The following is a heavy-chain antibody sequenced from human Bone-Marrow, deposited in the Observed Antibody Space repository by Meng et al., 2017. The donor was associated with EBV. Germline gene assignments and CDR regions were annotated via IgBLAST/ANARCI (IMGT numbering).Heavy chain of an antibody. J-gene: IGHJ4*02. Sequence: VLLVESGGALVQPGGSLRLSCEASGFTLSSYWMHWVRQAPGKGLVWVSRINEDGAVTTYADSVKGRFTISRDNAKNTLYLQMNSLRAEDTAVYYCSRDLVGSADSWGQGTLVTVSS. D-gene: IGHD2-8*02. CDR2: INEDGAVT. V-gene: IGHV3-74*01. CDR1: GFTLSSYW. CDR3: SRDLVGSADS.